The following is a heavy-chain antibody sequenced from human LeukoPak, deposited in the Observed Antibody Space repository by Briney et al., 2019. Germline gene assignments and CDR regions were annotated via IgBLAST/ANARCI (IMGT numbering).Heavy chain of an antibody. CDR3: AKEVYYDSSAFLDY. CDR2: ISSDGSNT. V-gene: IGHV3-30*18. D-gene: IGHD3-22*01. J-gene: IGHJ4*02. CDR1: GFNFSRYG. Sequence: GGSLRLSCAASGFNFSRYGIHWVRQAPGPGLEWAAVISSDGSNTYYADSVKGRFTISRDNSKNTLYLQINSLRTEDTAVYYCAKEVYYDSSAFLDYWGQGTLVTVSS.